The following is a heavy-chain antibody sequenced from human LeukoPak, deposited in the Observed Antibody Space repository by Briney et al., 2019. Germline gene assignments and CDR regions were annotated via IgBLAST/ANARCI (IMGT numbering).Heavy chain of an antibody. Sequence: GGSLRLSCSASGFTFSSYAMSWVRQAPGKGLEWVSAISGSGGSTYYADSVKGRFTISRDNSKNTLYLQMNSLRAEDTAVYYCAKDSSGWQHIDYWGQGTLVTVSS. D-gene: IGHD6-19*01. CDR2: ISGSGGST. J-gene: IGHJ4*02. CDR1: GFTFSSYA. V-gene: IGHV3-23*01. CDR3: AKDSSGWQHIDY.